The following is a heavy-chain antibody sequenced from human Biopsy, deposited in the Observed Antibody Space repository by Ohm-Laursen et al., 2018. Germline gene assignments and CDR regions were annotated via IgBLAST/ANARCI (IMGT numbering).Heavy chain of an antibody. CDR1: EFNVDRNH. CDR3: ARHAPSYSGSYWRYFDL. D-gene: IGHD1-26*01. J-gene: IGHJ2*01. CDR2: IYYTGST. V-gene: IGHV4-59*08. Sequence: LRLSCTASEFNVDRNHMNWVRQPPGKGLEWIGYIYYTGSTNYNPSLKSRVTISVDTSMNPLSLRLTFVTAADTAVYYCARHAPSYSGSYWRYFDLWGRGTLVTVSS.